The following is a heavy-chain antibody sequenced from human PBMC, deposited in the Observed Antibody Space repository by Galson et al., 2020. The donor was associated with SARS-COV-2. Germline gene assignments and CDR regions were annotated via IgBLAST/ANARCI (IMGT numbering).Heavy chain of an antibody. D-gene: IGHD3-16*02. V-gene: IGHV3-15*01. CDR1: GFTISNAW. J-gene: IGHJ4*02. CDR3: TTDRNYDYVWGSYRYPDY. Sequence: GGSLRLSCAASGFTISNAWMSWVRQAPGKGLEWVGRTNSKTNGGTTDYAAPVKGRFTISRDDSKNTLYLQMNSLKTEDTAVYYCTTDRNYDYVWGSYRYPDYWGQGTLVTVSS. CDR2: TNSKTNGGTT.